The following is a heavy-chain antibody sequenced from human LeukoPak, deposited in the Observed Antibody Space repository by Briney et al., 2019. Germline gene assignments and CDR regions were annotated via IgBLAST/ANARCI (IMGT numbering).Heavy chain of an antibody. D-gene: IGHD1-1*01. Sequence: GGSLRLSCAASGFTFSTYWMTWVRQAPGKRLEWVADINPDGSDKHYVDSVTGRFTISRDNAKNSLYLQVNSLRADDTAVYYCARDPPETTGPAFDIWGQGTMVTVSS. CDR2: INPDGSDK. CDR3: ARDPPETTGPAFDI. V-gene: IGHV3-7*01. J-gene: IGHJ3*02. CDR1: GFTFSTYW.